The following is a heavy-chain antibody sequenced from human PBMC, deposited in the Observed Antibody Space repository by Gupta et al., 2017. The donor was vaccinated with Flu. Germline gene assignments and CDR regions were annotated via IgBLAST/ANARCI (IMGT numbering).Heavy chain of an antibody. CDR2: INPNSGST. CDR3: AGIAVTGTAGSFDI. J-gene: IGHJ3*02. V-gene: IGHV1-2*06. Sequence: QVQLVQSGAEVEKPGAAVKVSCKPSGSTFTAYWIHWVRQAPGQGLEWMGRINPNSGSTTYAQKFQGRVTMTRDTSISTAYMELTRVTSDDTAAYYCAGIAVTGTAGSFDIWGRGTMVTVSP. CDR1: GSTFTAYW. D-gene: IGHD6-19*01.